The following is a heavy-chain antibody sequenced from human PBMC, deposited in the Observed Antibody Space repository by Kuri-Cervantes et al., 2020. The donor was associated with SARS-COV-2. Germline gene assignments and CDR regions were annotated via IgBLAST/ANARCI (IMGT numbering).Heavy chain of an antibody. CDR1: GFTFSSYS. V-gene: IGHV3-21*01. D-gene: IGHD3-22*01. CDR3: ARNANYYYDSSPGPFDP. J-gene: IGHJ5*02. CDR2: ISSSSSYI. Sequence: GESLKISCAASGFTFSSYSMNWVRQAPGKGLEWVSSISSSSSYIYYAGSVKGRFTISRDNAKNSLYLQMNSLRAEDTAVYYCARNANYYYDSSPGPFDPWGQGTLVTVSS.